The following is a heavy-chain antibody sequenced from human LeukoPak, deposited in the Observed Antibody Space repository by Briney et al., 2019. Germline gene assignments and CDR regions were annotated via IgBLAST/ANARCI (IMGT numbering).Heavy chain of an antibody. D-gene: IGHD6-19*01. V-gene: IGHV3-9*01. CDR2: ISWNSGSI. Sequence: QAGGSPRLSCAASGFTFDDYAMHWVRQAPGKGLEWVSGISWNSGSIGYADSVKGRFTISRDNAKNSLYLQMNSLRAEDTALYYCAKGHIAVAGRGLFDYWGQGTLVTVSS. J-gene: IGHJ4*02. CDR3: AKGHIAVAGRGLFDY. CDR1: GFTFDDYA.